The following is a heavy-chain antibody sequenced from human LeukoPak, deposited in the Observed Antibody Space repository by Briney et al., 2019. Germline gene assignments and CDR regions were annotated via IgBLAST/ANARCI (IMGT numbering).Heavy chain of an antibody. D-gene: IGHD5-18*01. J-gene: IGHJ4*02. V-gene: IGHV5-51*01. CDR3: ARHVGGRGYSYGSDY. CDR2: IYPGDSDT. Sequence: GESLKISCKGSGHSFTSYWIGWVRQMPGKGLEWMGIIYPGDSDTRYSPSFQGQVTISADKSISTAYLQWSSLKASDTAMYYCARHVGGRGYSYGSDYWGQGTLVTVSS. CDR1: GHSFTSYW.